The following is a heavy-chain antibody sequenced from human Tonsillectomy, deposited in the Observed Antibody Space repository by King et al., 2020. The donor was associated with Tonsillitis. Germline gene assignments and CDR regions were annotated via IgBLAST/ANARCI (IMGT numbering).Heavy chain of an antibody. Sequence: VQLVESGGGLVKPGGSLRLSCAASGFTFSSYSMNWVRQAPGKGLEWVSSITTSSNYIYYADSVKGRFTISRDNAKNSLYLQMNSLRAEDTAVYYCARDVTAVVSYYPYSGMDVWGQGTTVTVSS. CDR1: GFTFSSYS. D-gene: IGHD5-18*01. V-gene: IGHV3-21*01. CDR3: ARDVTAVVSYYPYSGMDV. J-gene: IGHJ6*02. CDR2: ITTSSNYI.